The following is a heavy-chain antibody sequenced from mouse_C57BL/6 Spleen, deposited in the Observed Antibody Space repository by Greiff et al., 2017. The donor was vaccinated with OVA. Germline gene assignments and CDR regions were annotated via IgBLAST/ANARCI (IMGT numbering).Heavy chain of an antibody. V-gene: IGHV1-52*01. CDR1: GYTFTSYW. Sequence: LVRPGSSVKLSCKASGYTFTSYWMHWVKQRPIQGLEWIGNIDPSDSETHYNQKFKDKATLTVDKSSSTAYMQLSSLTSEDSAVYYCAREGGSYYFDYWGQGTTLTVSS. CDR3: AREGGSYYFDY. CDR2: IDPSDSET. J-gene: IGHJ2*01.